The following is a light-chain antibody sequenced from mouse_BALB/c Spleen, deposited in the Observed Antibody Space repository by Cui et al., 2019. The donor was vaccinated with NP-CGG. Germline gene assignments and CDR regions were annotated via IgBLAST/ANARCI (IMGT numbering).Light chain of an antibody. CDR3: ALWYSNHWV. V-gene: IGLV1*01. CDR2: GTN. CDR1: TGAVTTSNY. Sequence: QAFLTQEFALITSPGETVTLTCRSSTGAVTTSNYANWVQEKPDHLFTGLIGGTNNRAPGVPARFSGSLIGDKAALSITGAQTEDEAIYFCALWYSNHWVFGGGTKLTVL. J-gene: IGLJ1*01.